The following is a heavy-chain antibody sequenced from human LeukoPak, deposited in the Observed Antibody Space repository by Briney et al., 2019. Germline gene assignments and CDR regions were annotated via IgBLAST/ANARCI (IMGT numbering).Heavy chain of an antibody. CDR2: IKEDGSEK. CDR3: ARVHSSSWEPKLWDYYYYYGMDV. CDR1: GFTFSFYW. Sequence: GGSLRLSCEATGFTFSFYWMSWVRQAPGKGLEWVANIKEDGSEKIYIDSVKGRFTISRDNAKNSLYLQMNSLRAEDTAVYYCARVHSSSWEPKLWDYYYYYGMDVWGQGTTVTVSS. J-gene: IGHJ6*02. V-gene: IGHV3-7*01. D-gene: IGHD6-13*01.